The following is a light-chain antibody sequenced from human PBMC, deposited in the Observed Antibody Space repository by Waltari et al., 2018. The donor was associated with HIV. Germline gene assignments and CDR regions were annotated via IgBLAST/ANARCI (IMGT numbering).Light chain of an antibody. Sequence: QSALTQPRSVSESPGQSVTISCTGTSSDVGAYNYVSGYQQPPGRATKFIIYNVSERPSGVPDRFSGSKSGNTASLTISGLQAEDEADYYCSSYAGTSNFVLFGGGTKLTVL. CDR3: SSYAGTSNFVL. V-gene: IGLV2-11*01. J-gene: IGLJ2*01. CDR2: NVS. CDR1: SSDVGAYNY.